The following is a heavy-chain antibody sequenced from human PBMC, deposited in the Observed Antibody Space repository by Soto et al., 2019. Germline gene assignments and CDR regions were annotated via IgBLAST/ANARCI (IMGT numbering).Heavy chain of an antibody. CDR1: GFTFNTYS. CDR3: ARAGGTTVTGLWHFDS. J-gene: IGHJ4*02. D-gene: IGHD4-17*01. Sequence: PVGSLRLSCEASGFTFNTYSMHWVRQPPGKGLDWLAAIWYDGTQKYYADSVKGRFIISRDNSKKTLYLEMNSLRAEDTAVYYCARAGGTTVTGLWHFDSWGQGTLVTVSS. V-gene: IGHV3-33*01. CDR2: IWYDGTQK.